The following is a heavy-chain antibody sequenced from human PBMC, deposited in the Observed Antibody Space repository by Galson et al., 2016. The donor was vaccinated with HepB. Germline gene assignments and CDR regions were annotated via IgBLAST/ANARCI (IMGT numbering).Heavy chain of an antibody. V-gene: IGHV3-48*03. CDR3: AREIAADSYYYYGMDV. CDR2: ISGASSPI. CDR1: GFTFSSFE. J-gene: IGHJ6*02. Sequence: SLRLSCAASGFTFSSFEMTWVRQAPGKGLEWISYISGASSPIYYADSVKGRFTISRDNAKNSQYLQLDTLRAEDTAVYFCAREIAADSYYYYGMDVWGQGTMVTVSS. D-gene: IGHD2-21*01.